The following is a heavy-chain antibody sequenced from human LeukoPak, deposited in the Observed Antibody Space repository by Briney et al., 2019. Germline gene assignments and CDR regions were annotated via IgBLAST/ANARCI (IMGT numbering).Heavy chain of an antibody. J-gene: IGHJ4*02. CDR3: TTDQIMITFGGVIVNGRAWEIDY. CDR1: GFTFSGSA. D-gene: IGHD3-16*02. V-gene: IGHV3-73*01. Sequence: PGGSLRLSCAASGFTFSGSAMHGVRQASGKGREWVGRIRKKANNYATTYAASVKGRFTISRDDSKNTAYLQMSSLKSEDTAVYYCTTDQIMITFGGVIVNGRAWEIDYWGQGTLVTVSS. CDR2: IRKKANNYAT.